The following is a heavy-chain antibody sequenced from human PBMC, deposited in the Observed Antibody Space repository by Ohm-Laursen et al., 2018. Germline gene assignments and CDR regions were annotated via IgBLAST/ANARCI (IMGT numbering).Heavy chain of an antibody. CDR1: GSTFSSYW. D-gene: IGHD6-19*01. Sequence: GSLRLSCAASGSTFSSYWMSWVRQAPGKGLEWVANINQVGIEKYYVDSVKGRFTISRDNAKNSLYLQMNSLRAEDTAVYFCSRFRAVAGNPPDYWGQGTLVTVSS. CDR2: INQVGIEK. J-gene: IGHJ4*02. V-gene: IGHV3-7*01. CDR3: SRFRAVAGNPPDY.